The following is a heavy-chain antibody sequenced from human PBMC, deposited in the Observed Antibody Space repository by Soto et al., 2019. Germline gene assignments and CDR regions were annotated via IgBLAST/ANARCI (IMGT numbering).Heavy chain of an antibody. CDR2: ISYDGSNK. D-gene: IGHD2-15*01. J-gene: IGHJ4*02. V-gene: IGHV3-30*03. CDR3: ATKIVAATSDY. CDR1: GFTFSSYD. Sequence: HVQLVESGGAVVQPGRSLRLSCAASGFTFSSYDMHWVRQAPGKGLEWVAVISYDGSNKYYADSVKGRFTISRDNSKNTLYLQMNSLRTEDTAVYYCATKIVAATSDYWGQGTLVAVCS.